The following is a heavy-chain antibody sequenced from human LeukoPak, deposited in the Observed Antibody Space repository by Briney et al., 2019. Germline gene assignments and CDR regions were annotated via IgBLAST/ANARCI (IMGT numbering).Heavy chain of an antibody. J-gene: IGHJ3*02. CDR2: IYSSGST. D-gene: IGHD5-12*01. CDR3: ARGNSGYDYAFDI. V-gene: IGHV4-59*01. Sequence: SETLSLTCTVSGGAISSYHWSWIRQPPGKGLQWIGFIYSSGSTNYNPSLKSRVTISLDTSKNQFSLRVSSVTSADTAVYYCARGNSGYDYAFDIWGQGTMVTVSS. CDR1: GGAISSYH.